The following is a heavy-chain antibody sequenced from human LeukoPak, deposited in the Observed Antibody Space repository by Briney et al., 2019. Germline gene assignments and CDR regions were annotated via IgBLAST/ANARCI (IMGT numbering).Heavy chain of an antibody. CDR2: IIPIFGTA. Sequence: VASVKVSCKASGGTFSSYAISWVRQAPGQGLEWMGRIIPIFGTANYAQKFQGGVTITADKSTSTAYMELSSLRSEDTAVYYCARGVVVPAAMYHDAFDIWGQGTMVTVSS. CDR3: ARGVVVPAAMYHDAFDI. V-gene: IGHV1-69*06. D-gene: IGHD2-2*01. J-gene: IGHJ3*02. CDR1: GGTFSSYA.